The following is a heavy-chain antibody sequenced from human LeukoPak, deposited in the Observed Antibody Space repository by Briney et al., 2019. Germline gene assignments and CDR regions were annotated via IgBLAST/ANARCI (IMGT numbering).Heavy chain of an antibody. CDR2: ISGSHAGRLGTT. Sequence: PGGSLRLSCAASGFTFITHDMSWVRQTPGKGLEWVSGISGSHAGRLGTTYYADSVQGRFTISRDNSNNALYLQMHSLRAEDTAMYFCARHLSKRTPFDYWGQGTLVTVSS. CDR1: GFTFITHD. V-gene: IGHV3-23*01. D-gene: IGHD4-11*01. J-gene: IGHJ4*02. CDR3: ARHLSKRTPFDY.